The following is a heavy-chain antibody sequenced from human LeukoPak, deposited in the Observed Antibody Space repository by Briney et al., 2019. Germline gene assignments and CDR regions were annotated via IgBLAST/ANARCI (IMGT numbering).Heavy chain of an antibody. J-gene: IGHJ4*02. CDR1: GGSFSGCY. Sequence: ETLSLTCAVYGGSFSGCYWSWIRQPPGKGLEWIGEITHTGSTNYNPSLKSRVTISTDTSKNQFSLKLSSVTAADTSVYYCARGEDVSVAAPFDYWGQGTLVTVSS. V-gene: IGHV4-34*01. D-gene: IGHD6-19*01. CDR3: ARGEDVSVAAPFDY. CDR2: ITHTGST.